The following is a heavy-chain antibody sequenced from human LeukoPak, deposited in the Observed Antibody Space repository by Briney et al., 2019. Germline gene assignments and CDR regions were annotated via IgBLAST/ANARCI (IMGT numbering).Heavy chain of an antibody. CDR2: ISSSSSYI. CDR1: GFTFSSYS. CDR3: ARDRCSGGSCYSFPYYYYYMDV. D-gene: IGHD2-15*01. J-gene: IGHJ6*03. V-gene: IGHV3-21*01. Sequence: GGSLRLSCAACGFTFSSYSMNWVRQAPGKGLEGVSSISSSSSYIYYADSVKGRFTISRDNAKNSLYLQMNSLRAEDTAVYHCARDRCSGGSCYSFPYYYYYMDVWGKGTTVTVPS.